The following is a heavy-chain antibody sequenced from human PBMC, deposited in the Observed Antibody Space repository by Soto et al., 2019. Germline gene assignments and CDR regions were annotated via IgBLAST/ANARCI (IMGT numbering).Heavy chain of an antibody. CDR2: MYTSGNT. CDR3: AGMYNGGYFRPEGDYYFYGLDV. CDR1: GASIRGYY. J-gene: IGHJ6*02. Sequence: QVQLQESGPGLVKPSETLSVTCSVSGASIRGYYWSWIRQPAGKGLEWIGRMYTSGNTKYNPSLTSRPSMSTAPSVNQFSLTLRSVTAADTDIYFCAGMYNGGYFRPEGDYYFYGLDVWGQGTTVTVSS. D-gene: IGHD6-19*01. V-gene: IGHV4-4*07.